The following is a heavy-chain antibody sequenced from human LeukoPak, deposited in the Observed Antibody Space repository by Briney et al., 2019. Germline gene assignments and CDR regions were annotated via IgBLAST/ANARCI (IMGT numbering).Heavy chain of an antibody. V-gene: IGHV1-2*02. Sequence: ASVNVCCKASGYTFTGYYMHWVRQAPGQGLEWMGWINPNSGGTNYAQKFQGRVTMTRDTSISTAYMELSRLRSDDTAVYYCAREDRYSSSFGWFDPWGQGTLVTVSS. CDR1: GYTFTGYY. CDR2: INPNSGGT. D-gene: IGHD6-13*01. J-gene: IGHJ5*02. CDR3: AREDRYSSSFGWFDP.